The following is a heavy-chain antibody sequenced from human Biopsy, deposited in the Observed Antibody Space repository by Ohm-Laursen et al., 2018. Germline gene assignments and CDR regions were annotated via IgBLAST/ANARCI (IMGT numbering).Heavy chain of an antibody. V-gene: IGHV4-4*07. J-gene: IGHJ5*02. CDR2: IYSSGST. CDR1: GDSISNYY. D-gene: IGHD6-13*01. CDR3: AREPRIAAVAYFDP. Sequence: SDTLSLTCTVSGDSISNYYWSWIRQPAGQGLEWIGRIYSSGSTNYNPPLKSRVTMSVDTSKNQFSLILSSMTAADTAVYYCAREPRIAAVAYFDPWGQGTLVTVSS.